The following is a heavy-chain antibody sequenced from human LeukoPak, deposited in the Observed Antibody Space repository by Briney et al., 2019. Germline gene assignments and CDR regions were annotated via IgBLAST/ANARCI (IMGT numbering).Heavy chain of an antibody. Sequence: GGSLRLSCAVCGSIFDDFGMSWVRQAPGKGLEWVSSINWNGGSTTYADSVKGRFTISREDAKNSLYLQMHSLRADDTAFYYCARGPEATVSVWYFHHWGQGTLVTVSS. D-gene: IGHD4-17*01. V-gene: IGHV3-20*04. CDR2: INWNGGST. J-gene: IGHJ1*01. CDR3: ARGPEATVSVWYFHH. CDR1: GSIFDDFG.